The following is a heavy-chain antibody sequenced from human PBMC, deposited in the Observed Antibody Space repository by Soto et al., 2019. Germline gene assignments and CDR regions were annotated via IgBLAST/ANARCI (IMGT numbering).Heavy chain of an antibody. V-gene: IGHV3-21*01. D-gene: IGHD2-15*01. CDR2: ISSSSSYI. CDR1: GFTFSSYS. CDR3: ARQKEVVVAAIYYYYMDV. J-gene: IGHJ6*03. Sequence: EVQLVESGGGLVKPGGSLRLSCAASGFTFSSYSMNWVRQAPGKGLEWVSSISSSSSYIYYADSVKGRFTISRDNAKNSLYLQMDSLRAADTAVYYCARQKEVVVAAIYYYYMDVWGKGTTVTVSS.